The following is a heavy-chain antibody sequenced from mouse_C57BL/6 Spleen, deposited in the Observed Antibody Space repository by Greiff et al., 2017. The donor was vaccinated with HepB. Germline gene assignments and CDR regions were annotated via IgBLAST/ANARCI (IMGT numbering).Heavy chain of an antibody. CDR2: INYDGSST. CDR1: GFTFSDYY. CDR3: ARGQLGLPFDY. V-gene: IGHV5-16*01. D-gene: IGHD4-1*02. Sequence: EVKLLESEGGLVQPGSSMKLSCTASGFTFSDYYMAWVRQVPEKGLEWVANINYDGSSTYYLDSLKSRFIISRDNAKNILYLQMSSLKSEDTATYYCARGQLGLPFDYWGQGTTLTVSS. J-gene: IGHJ2*01.